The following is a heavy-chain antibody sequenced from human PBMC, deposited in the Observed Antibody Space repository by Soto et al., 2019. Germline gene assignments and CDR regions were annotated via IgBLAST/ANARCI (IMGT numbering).Heavy chain of an antibody. CDR1: GFTFSSYG. D-gene: IGHD3-10*01. V-gene: IGHV3-30*18. Sequence: PGGSLRLSCAASGFTFSSYGMHWVRQAPGKGLEWVAVISYDGSNKYYADSVKGRFTISRDNSKNTLYLQMNSLRAEDTAVYYCAKGSRKYYYGSGSSTQFDYWGQGALVTVSS. CDR2: ISYDGSNK. CDR3: AKGSRKYYYGSGSSTQFDY. J-gene: IGHJ4*02.